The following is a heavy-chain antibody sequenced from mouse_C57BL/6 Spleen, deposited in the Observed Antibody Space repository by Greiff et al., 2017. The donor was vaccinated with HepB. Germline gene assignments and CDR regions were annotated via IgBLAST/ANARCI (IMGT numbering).Heavy chain of an antibody. CDR2: IHPNSGST. D-gene: IGHD1-1*01. Sequence: QVQLQQPGAELVKPGASVKLSCKASGYTFTSYWMHWVKQRPGQGLEWIGMIHPNSGSTNYNEKFKSKATLTVDKSSSTAYMQLSSLTSEDSAVYYCARGDYYGSSYRYYFDYWGQGTTLTVSS. J-gene: IGHJ2*01. CDR1: GYTFTSYW. CDR3: ARGDYYGSSYRYYFDY. V-gene: IGHV1-64*01.